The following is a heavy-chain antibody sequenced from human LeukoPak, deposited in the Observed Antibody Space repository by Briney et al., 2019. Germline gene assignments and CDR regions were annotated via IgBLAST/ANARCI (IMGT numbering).Heavy chain of an antibody. V-gene: IGHV4-59*01. Sequence: SETLSLTCTVSGGSISSYYWSWIRQPPGKGLEWIGYIYYSGGTNYNPSLKSRVTISVDTSKNQFSLKLSAVTAADTAVYYCARWAGSYSEVGAFDIWGQGTMVTVSS. CDR2: IYYSGGT. D-gene: IGHD1-26*01. CDR1: GGSISSYY. J-gene: IGHJ3*02. CDR3: ARWAGSYSEVGAFDI.